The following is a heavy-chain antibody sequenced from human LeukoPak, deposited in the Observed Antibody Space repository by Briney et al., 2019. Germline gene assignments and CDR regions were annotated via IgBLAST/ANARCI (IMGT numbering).Heavy chain of an antibody. Sequence: SETLSLTCNVSGGSRSDSYWTWIRQSPGKGLEWIGYVSYTGSTSYNPSLKSRIIISLDTSKDQFSLKVISVTAADTAVYYCAREGASWSAFDDWGQGALVTVSS. CDR1: GGSRSDSY. J-gene: IGHJ4*02. CDR2: VSYTGST. V-gene: IGHV4-59*01. CDR3: AREGASWSAFDD. D-gene: IGHD6-13*01.